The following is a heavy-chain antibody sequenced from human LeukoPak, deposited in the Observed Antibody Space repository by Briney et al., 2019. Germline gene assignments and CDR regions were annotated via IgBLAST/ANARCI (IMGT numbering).Heavy chain of an antibody. Sequence: PSETLSLTCAAYGGSFSGYYWSWIRKPPGKGLEWIGEINHSGSTNYNPSLKSRVTISVDTSKNQFSLKLSSVTAADTAVYYCARGRLRATTGFYYFDYWGQGTLVTVSS. CDR2: INHSGST. CDR3: ARGRLRATTGFYYFDY. CDR1: GGSFSGYY. J-gene: IGHJ4*02. D-gene: IGHD1-26*01. V-gene: IGHV4-34*01.